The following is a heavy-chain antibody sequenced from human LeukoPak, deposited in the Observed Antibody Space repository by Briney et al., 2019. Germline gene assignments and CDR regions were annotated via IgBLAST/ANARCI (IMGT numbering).Heavy chain of an antibody. CDR1: GGSFSGYY. D-gene: IGHD3-22*01. CDR2: INHSGST. V-gene: IGHV4-34*01. J-gene: IGHJ4*02. CDR3: ARGLKESDYYDSSGYYYFDY. Sequence: SETLSLTCAVYGGSFSGYYWSWIRQPPGKGLEWIGEINHSGSTNYNPSLKSRVTISVDTSKNQFSLKLSSVTAADTAVYYCARGLKESDYYDSSGYYYFDYWGQRTLVTVSS.